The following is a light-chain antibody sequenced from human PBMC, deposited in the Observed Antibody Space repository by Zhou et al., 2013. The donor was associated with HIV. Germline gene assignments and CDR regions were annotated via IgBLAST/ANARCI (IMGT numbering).Light chain of an antibody. Sequence: EIVMTQSPATLSVSSGERVTLSCRASQGISSNLAWYQQKPGQSPRLLIYGASTRATGIPARFSGSGSGTEFTLTISNMQSEDFALYFCQQYYTTPYTFGQGTKLEIK. J-gene: IGKJ2*01. CDR2: GAS. CDR3: QQYYTTPYT. V-gene: IGKV3-15*01. CDR1: QGISSN.